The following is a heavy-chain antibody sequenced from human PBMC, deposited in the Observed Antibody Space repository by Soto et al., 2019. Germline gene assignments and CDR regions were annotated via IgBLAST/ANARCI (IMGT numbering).Heavy chain of an antibody. Sequence: QVQLVQSGAEVRKPGASVKVSCKASGYTFTGYYMHWVRQAPGQGLEWMGWINPNSGGTNYAQKFQGWVTMTRDTCISTAYMELSRLRSDDTAVYYCAREYYDSSGYPDAFDIWGQGTMVTVSS. V-gene: IGHV1-2*04. D-gene: IGHD3-22*01. CDR3: AREYYDSSGYPDAFDI. J-gene: IGHJ3*02. CDR1: GYTFTGYY. CDR2: INPNSGGT.